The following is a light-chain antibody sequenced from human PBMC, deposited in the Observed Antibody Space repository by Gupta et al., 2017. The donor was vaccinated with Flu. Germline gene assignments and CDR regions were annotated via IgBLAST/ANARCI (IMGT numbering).Light chain of an antibody. V-gene: IGKV1-39*01. J-gene: IGKJ3*01. Sequence: IRMTQSPSSLPASLGDRVTITCRASQNINSYLNWYQQQSGKVPKLLIYAASSLQSGVPSRFSGGGSGTDFTLTISSLQPEDFATYYCQQSYNNPLTFGPGTMVDLK. CDR3: QQSYNNPLT. CDR2: AAS. CDR1: QNINSY.